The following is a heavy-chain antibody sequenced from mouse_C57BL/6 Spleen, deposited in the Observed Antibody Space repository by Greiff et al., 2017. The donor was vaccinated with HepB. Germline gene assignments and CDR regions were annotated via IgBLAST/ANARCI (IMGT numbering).Heavy chain of an antibody. CDR1: GYSFTSYY. V-gene: IGHV1-66*01. CDR3: ARDDGYSFDY. D-gene: IGHD2-3*01. J-gene: IGHJ2*01. CDR2: IYPGSGNT. Sequence: QVQLQQSGPELVKPGASVKISCKASGYSFTSYYIHWVKQRPGQGLEWIGWIYPGSGNTKYNEKFKGKATLTADTSSSTAYMQLSSLTSEDSAVYYCARDDGYSFDYWGQGTTLTVSS.